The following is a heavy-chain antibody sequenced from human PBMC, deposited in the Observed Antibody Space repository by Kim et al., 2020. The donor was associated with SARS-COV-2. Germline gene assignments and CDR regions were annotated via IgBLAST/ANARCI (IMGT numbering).Heavy chain of an antibody. Sequence: GGSLRLSCAASGFTFSSYWMSWVRQAPGKGLEWVANIKQDGSEKYYVDSVKGRFTISRDNAKNSLYLQMNSLRAEDTAVYYCAREGILTGYYYYYYYGMDVWGQGTTVTVSS. J-gene: IGHJ6*02. CDR1: GFTFSSYW. CDR3: AREGILTGYYYYYYYGMDV. CDR2: IKQDGSEK. D-gene: IGHD3-9*01. V-gene: IGHV3-7*01.